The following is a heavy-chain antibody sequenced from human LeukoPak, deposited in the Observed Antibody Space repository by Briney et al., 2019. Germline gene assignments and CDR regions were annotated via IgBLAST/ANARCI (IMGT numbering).Heavy chain of an antibody. Sequence: GGSLGLSCAASGFTFSDYSLNWVRQAPGKGLEWVSCISGDSRYIYYADSVKGRSTISRDNAQNSLYLHMNSLRAEDTAVYYCARGPFSSSWSEFDYWGQGTLVTVSS. CDR2: ISGDSRYI. V-gene: IGHV3-21*06. CDR1: GFTFSDYS. D-gene: IGHD6-13*01. CDR3: ARGPFSSSWSEFDY. J-gene: IGHJ4*02.